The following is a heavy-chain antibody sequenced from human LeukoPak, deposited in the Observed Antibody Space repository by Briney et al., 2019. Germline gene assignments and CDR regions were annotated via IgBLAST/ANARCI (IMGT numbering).Heavy chain of an antibody. CDR1: GFTFSTYS. CDR2: IKSKTDGETT. Sequence: GGSLRLSCAASGFTFSTYSMNWVRQAPGKGLEWIGRIKSKTDGETTNYAEPVRGRFTISRDDSKSAVYLQMNSLKIEDTAVYYCTTDLGTYYHGSQRLIPIDYWGQGTLVTVSS. D-gene: IGHD3-10*01. CDR3: TTDLGTYYHGSQRLIPIDY. J-gene: IGHJ4*02. V-gene: IGHV3-15*01.